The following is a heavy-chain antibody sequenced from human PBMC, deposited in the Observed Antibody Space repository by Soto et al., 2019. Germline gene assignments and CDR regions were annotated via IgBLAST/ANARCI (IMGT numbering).Heavy chain of an antibody. CDR3: ARDGALYDSSGYYFPY. V-gene: IGHV1-69*13. J-gene: IGHJ4*02. D-gene: IGHD3-22*01. CDR2: ITPMFGKP. Sequence: GXSXKVSFKASVGPXTRCAIHLVRQAPGQGLEWMGGITPMFGKPNYAQKFQGRVTITAEESTSTDYLELRILRSDDTAVYYCARDGALYDSSGYYFPYWGQGTLGTVS. CDR1: VGPXTRCA.